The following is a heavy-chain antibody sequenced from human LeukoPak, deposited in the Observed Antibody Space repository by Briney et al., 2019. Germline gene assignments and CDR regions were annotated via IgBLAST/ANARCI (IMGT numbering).Heavy chain of an antibody. V-gene: IGHV1-69*13. J-gene: IGHJ4*02. CDR2: IIPIFGTA. CDR3: ASLGDYYYGSGSHTSRFDY. D-gene: IGHD3-10*01. CDR1: GGTFSSYA. Sequence: SVKISCKASGGTFSSYAITWVRQAPGQGLEWMGGIIPIFGTANYAQKFQGRVTITADESTSTAYMELSSLRSEDTAVYYCASLGDYYYGSGSHTSRFDYWGQGTLVTVSS.